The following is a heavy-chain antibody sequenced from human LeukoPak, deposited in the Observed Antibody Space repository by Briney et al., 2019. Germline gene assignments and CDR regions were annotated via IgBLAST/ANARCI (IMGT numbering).Heavy chain of an antibody. CDR1: GFTSIAYA. D-gene: IGHD4-11*01. V-gene: IGHV3-23*01. Sequence: GGSLRLSCVGSGFTSIAYALTWARQAPGKGLEWVSGISGGGVTTYYADSVKGRFTISRDNSKNTLYLQMNSLRAEDTAVYYCAKGLTTYFDYWGQGTLVTVSS. CDR2: ISGGGVTT. CDR3: AKGLTTYFDY. J-gene: IGHJ4*02.